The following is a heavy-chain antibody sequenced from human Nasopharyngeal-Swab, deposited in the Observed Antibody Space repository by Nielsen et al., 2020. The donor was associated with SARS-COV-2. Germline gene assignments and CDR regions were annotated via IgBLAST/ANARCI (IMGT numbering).Heavy chain of an antibody. J-gene: IGHJ4*02. D-gene: IGHD3-22*01. CDR3: ATTPLHSSGFYYGFDY. Sequence: GESLKISCVVSGFTFSSDAMHWVRQAPGTGLEWVAVISYDGSNKSYADSVEGRFTISRDNSKNTLYLQMNSLRAEDTAVYYCATTPLHSSGFYYGFDYWGQGTLVTVSS. V-gene: IGHV3-30-3*01. CDR2: ISYDGSNK. CDR1: GFTFSSDA.